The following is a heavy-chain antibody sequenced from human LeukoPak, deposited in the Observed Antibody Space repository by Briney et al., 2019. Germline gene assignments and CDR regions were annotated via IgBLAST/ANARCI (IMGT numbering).Heavy chain of an antibody. J-gene: IGHJ6*02. CDR1: GFTFSSYA. D-gene: IGHD3-10*02. CDR2: ISSSGSTI. CDR3: AELGITMIGGV. Sequence: GGSLRLSCAASGFTFSSYAMNWVRQAPGKGLEWVSYISSSGSTIYYADSVKGRFTISRDNAKNSLYLQMNSLRAEDTAVYYCAELGITMIGGVWGQGTTVTISS. V-gene: IGHV3-48*03.